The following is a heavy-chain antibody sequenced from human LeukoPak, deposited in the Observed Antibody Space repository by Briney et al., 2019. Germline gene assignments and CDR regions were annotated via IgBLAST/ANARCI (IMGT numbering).Heavy chain of an antibody. J-gene: IGHJ4*02. CDR2: ITPGNGNT. CDR3: AREAPSGTWSFDN. CDR1: GYSFTTYA. D-gene: IGHD6-13*01. V-gene: IGHV1-3*01. Sequence: GASVKVSCKASGYSFTTYALHWVRQAPGQGPEWMGWITPGNGNTKYSQKFQGRVAITRDTTASTASLDLSSLRSEDTAVYYCAREAPSGTWSFDNWGQGTLVTVSS.